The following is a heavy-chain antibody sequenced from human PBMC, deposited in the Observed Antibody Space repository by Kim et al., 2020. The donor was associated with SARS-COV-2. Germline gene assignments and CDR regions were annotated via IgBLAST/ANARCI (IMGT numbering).Heavy chain of an antibody. V-gene: IGHV4-39*01. J-gene: IGHJ4*02. Sequence: TYYNPSRKSRVTISVDTSTNQFSLKLSSVTAADTAVYYCARYSGDYSFDYWGQGTLVTVSS. D-gene: IGHD2-21*01. CDR3: ARYSGDYSFDY. CDR2: T.